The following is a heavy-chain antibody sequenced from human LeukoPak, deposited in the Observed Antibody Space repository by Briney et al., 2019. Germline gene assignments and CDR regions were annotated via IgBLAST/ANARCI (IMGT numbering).Heavy chain of an antibody. CDR1: GGSISSSSYY. V-gene: IGHV4-39*07. CDR3: ARDLGAITMIVVYAFDI. CDR2: IYYSGST. D-gene: IGHD3-22*01. Sequence: SETLSLTCTVSGGSISSSSYYWGWIRQPPGKGLEWIGSIYYSGSTYYNPSLKSRVTISVDTSKNQFSLKLSSVTAADTAVYYCARDLGAITMIVVYAFDIWGQGTMVTVSS. J-gene: IGHJ3*02.